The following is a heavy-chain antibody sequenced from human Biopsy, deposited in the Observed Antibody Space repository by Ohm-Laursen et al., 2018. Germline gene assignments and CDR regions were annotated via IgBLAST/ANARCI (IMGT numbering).Heavy chain of an antibody. D-gene: IGHD3-9*01. CDR1: GGTFSNYG. Sequence: SVKVSCKAPGGTFSNYGVNWVRQAPGQGLEWLGGTIPILGTGNYAQKFQDRVTVAADTSTSTATMELRSLRSDDTAVYYCATKLTGYFHHWGQGTLVSVSS. J-gene: IGHJ1*01. CDR3: ATKLTGYFHH. V-gene: IGHV1-69*06. CDR2: TIPILGTG.